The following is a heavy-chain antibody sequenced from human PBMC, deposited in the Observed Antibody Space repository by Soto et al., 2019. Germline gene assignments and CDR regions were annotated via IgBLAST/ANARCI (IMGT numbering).Heavy chain of an antibody. Sequence: GGSLRLSCAASGFTFSSYAMHWVRQAPGKGLEYVSAISSNGGSTYYANSVKGRFTISRDNSKNTLYLQMGSLRAEDMAVYYCATNYGDYYYYGMDVWGQGTTVTVSS. CDR1: GFTFSSYA. D-gene: IGHD4-17*01. CDR3: ATNYGDYYYYGMDV. CDR2: ISSNGGST. V-gene: IGHV3-64*01. J-gene: IGHJ6*02.